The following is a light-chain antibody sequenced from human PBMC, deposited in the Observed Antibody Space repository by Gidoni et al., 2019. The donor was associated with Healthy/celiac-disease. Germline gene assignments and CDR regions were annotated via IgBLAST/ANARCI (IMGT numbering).Light chain of an antibody. CDR3: QSYDSSLSGPL. CDR2: GNS. Sequence: QSVLTQPPSVSGAPGQRVTISCTGSSYNIGAGYDVHWYHQLPGTAPKLLIYGNSNRPSGVPDRFSGSKSGTSASLAITGLQAEDEADYYCQSYDSSLSGPLFGGGTKLTVL. J-gene: IGLJ2*01. V-gene: IGLV1-40*01. CDR1: SYNIGAGYD.